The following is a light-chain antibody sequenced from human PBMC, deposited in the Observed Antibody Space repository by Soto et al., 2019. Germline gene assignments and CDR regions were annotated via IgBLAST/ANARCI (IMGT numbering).Light chain of an antibody. CDR2: EVN. CDR3: CSHAGSSVV. Sequence: QSVLTQPASVSGSPGQSITISCTGTSSDVGGYNYVSWYLQHPGKAPKLMLYEVNNRPLGVSNRFSGSKSGNTASLTISGLQAEDEADYYCCSHAGSSVVFGTGTKLTVL. V-gene: IGLV2-14*01. J-gene: IGLJ1*01. CDR1: SSDVGGYNY.